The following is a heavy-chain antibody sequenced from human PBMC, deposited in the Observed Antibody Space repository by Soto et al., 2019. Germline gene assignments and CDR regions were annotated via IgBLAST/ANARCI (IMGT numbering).Heavy chain of an antibody. CDR3: ARNSDIVVVPAAPPDY. Sequence: GASVKVSCKASGYTFTSYAMHWVRQAPGQRLEWMGWINAGNGNTKYSQKFQGRVTITRDTSASTAYMELSSLRSEDTAVYYCARNSDIVVVPAAPPDYWGQGTLVTVPQ. CDR1: GYTFTSYA. CDR2: INAGNGNT. V-gene: IGHV1-3*01. J-gene: IGHJ4*02. D-gene: IGHD2-2*01.